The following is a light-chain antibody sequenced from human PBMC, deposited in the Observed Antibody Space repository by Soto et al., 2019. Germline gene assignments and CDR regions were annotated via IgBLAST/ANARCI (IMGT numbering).Light chain of an antibody. V-gene: IGLV1-40*01. J-gene: IGLJ2*01. Sequence: QSVLTQPPSVSGAPGQRVTISCTGSSSNIGAGYDVYWYQQLPGTAPKLLIYGNSNRPSGVPDRFSGSKSGTSASLAITGLQAEEEADYYCQSYDSSLSGSGVFGGGTKLTVL. CDR1: SSNIGAGYD. CDR2: GNS. CDR3: QSYDSSLSGSGV.